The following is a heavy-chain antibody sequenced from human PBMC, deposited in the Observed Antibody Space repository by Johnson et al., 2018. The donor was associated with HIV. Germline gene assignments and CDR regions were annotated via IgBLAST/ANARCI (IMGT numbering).Heavy chain of an antibody. V-gene: IGHV3-30-3*01. Sequence: QVQLVESGGGVVQPGRSLRLSCAASGFTFSSYAMHWVRQAPGKGLEWVAVISYDGSNKYYADSVKGRFTLSRDNSKNTLYLQMNSLRAEDRAVYYCASPLEAAAGPMDAFDIWGQGTMVTVSS. CDR2: ISYDGSNK. CDR3: ASPLEAAAGPMDAFDI. J-gene: IGHJ3*02. CDR1: GFTFSSYA. D-gene: IGHD6-13*01.